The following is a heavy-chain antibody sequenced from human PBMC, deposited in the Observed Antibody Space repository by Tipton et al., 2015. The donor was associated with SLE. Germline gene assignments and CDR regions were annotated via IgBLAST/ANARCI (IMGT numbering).Heavy chain of an antibody. V-gene: IGHV1-18*01. CDR2: ISAYNGNT. CDR3: ARSSIGCSSGWYRYYYYYYGMDV. Sequence: QSGAEVKKPGASVKVSCKASGYTFTSYGISWVRQAPGQGLEWMGWISAYNGNTNYAQKLQGRVTMTTDTSTSTAYMELRSLRSDDTAVYYCARSSIGCSSGWYRYYYYYYGMDVWGQGTTVTVSS. D-gene: IGHD6-19*01. J-gene: IGHJ6*02. CDR1: GYTFTSYG.